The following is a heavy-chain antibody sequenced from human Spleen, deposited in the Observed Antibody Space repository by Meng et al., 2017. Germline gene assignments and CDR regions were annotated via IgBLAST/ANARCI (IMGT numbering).Heavy chain of an antibody. J-gene: IGHJ6*02. CDR1: GFTFSTFQ. Sequence: GGSLRLSCAASGFTFSTFQMNWVRQAPGKGLEWVSYISSSGSDVYYADAVKGRFTISRDNARNSLYLQMNSLRVEDTAVYYCARLMDVWGQGTTVTVS. CDR3: ARLMDV. CDR2: ISSSGSDV. V-gene: IGHV3-48*03.